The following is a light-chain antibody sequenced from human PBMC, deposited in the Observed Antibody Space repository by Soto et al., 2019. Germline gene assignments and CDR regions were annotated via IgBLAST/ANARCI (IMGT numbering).Light chain of an antibody. J-gene: IGKJ1*01. CDR2: EAS. V-gene: IGKV1-5*03. Sequence: DSQMTQSPSTLSASVGDRVTITCRASQNITHWLAWYQQKAGKAPKLLIYEASLLESGVPSRFSGSVSGTGLNLTVRGLRPDELAICYCQRHDSDPWTFGQGTKVAI. CDR1: QNITHW. CDR3: QRHDSDPWT.